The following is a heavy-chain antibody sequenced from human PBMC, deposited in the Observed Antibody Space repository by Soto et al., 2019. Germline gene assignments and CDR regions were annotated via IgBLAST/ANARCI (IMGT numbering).Heavy chain of an antibody. J-gene: IGHJ4*02. CDR2: ISSSSSTI. CDR3: ARDPRRIVGTFDY. CDR1: WLPFRRYS. Sequence: PGGSLRLSLAAPWLPFRRYSMNRVRDAPGKGLEWVSYISSSSSTIYYADSVKGRFTISRDNAKNSLYLQMNSLRDEDTAVYYCARDPRRIVGTFDYWGQGTLVTVSS. V-gene: IGHV3-48*02. D-gene: IGHD1-26*01.